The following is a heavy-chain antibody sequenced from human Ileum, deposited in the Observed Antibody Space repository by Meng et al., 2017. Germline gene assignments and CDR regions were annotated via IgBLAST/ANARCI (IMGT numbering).Heavy chain of an antibody. J-gene: IGHJ4*02. D-gene: IGHD5-12*01. Sequence: ASVKVSCKTSGYTFTNYGISWVRQAPGQELEWLGWISVYNGDTNHVQNLQGRLTMTTDITTNTVSMELRSLRSDDTAVYYCAREGQSVASNGCDYWGQGNRVNGAS. V-gene: IGHV1-18*01. CDR1: GYTFTNYG. CDR3: AREGQSVASNGCDY. CDR2: ISVYNGDT.